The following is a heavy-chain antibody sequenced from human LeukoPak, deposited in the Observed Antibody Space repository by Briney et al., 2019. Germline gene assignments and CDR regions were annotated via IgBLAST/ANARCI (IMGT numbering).Heavy chain of an antibody. CDR3: TTSRCSSTSCYYDY. V-gene: IGHV3-15*01. Sequence: GGSLRLSCAASGFTFSNAWMSWVRQAPGKGLEWVGRIKSKTDGGTTDYAAPVKGRFTISRDDSKNTLYLQMSSLKTEDTAVYYCTTSRCSSTSCYYDYWGQGTLVTVSS. D-gene: IGHD2-2*01. J-gene: IGHJ4*02. CDR1: GFTFSNAW. CDR2: IKSKTDGGTT.